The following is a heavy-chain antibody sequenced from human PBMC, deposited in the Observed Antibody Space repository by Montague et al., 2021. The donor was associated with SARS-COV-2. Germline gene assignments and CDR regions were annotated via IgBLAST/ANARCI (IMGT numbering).Heavy chain of an antibody. J-gene: IGHJ6*02. CDR3: ARAFFLTGSNPGDPRYYYYYGMDV. CDR1: GGSISSGGYY. CDR2: IYYSGST. D-gene: IGHD3-9*01. V-gene: IGHV4-31*03. Sequence: TLSLTCTVSGGSISSGGYYGSWIRQHPGKGLEWIGYIYYSGSTYYNPSLKSRVTISVDTSKNQFSLKLSSVTAADTAVYYCARAFFLTGSNPGDPRYYYYYGMDVWGQGTTVTVSS.